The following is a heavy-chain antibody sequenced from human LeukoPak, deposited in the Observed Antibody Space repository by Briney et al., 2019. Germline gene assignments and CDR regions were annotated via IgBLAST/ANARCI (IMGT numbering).Heavy chain of an antibody. J-gene: IGHJ4*02. V-gene: IGHV1-2*06. CDR3: ARVLYSQINYSDY. D-gene: IGHD3-16*01. CDR2: INPNSGGT. Sequence: ASVKVSCKASGYTFTGYYMHWVRQAPGQGLEWMGRINPNSGGTNYAQKFQGRVTMTRDTSISTAYMELSRLRSDDTAVYYCARVLYSQINYSDYWGQGTLVTVSS. CDR1: GYTFTGYY.